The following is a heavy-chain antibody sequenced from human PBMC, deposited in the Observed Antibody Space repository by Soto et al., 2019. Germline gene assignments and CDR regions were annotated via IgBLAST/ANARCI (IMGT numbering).Heavy chain of an antibody. J-gene: IGHJ5*02. Sequence: PSETLSLTCAVSGSSVSGDFYWAWIRQPPGKGLEWIGSVYPSGNTYYLPSLRGRIPLSIDTSKNQISLTLTSVTAADTALFYCVDYSASHNWFGRWGQGTLVTVSS. CDR1: GSSVSGDFY. D-gene: IGHD6-13*01. CDR3: VDYSASHNWFGR. CDR2: VYPSGNT. V-gene: IGHV4-38-2*01.